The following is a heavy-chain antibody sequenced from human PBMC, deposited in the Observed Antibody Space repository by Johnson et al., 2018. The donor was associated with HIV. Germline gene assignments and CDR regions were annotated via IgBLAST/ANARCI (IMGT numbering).Heavy chain of an antibody. CDR2: ITGSGGST. CDR3: EKLPMSKMIAYYVHACDL. Sequence: QVQLVESGGGLVKAGGSLRFSCEASGFTFSRYGMHWVRQAPGKGLEWVSAITGSGGSTYYADSVKGRFIISRDNYKNTLDLQMESLRAEDTAVYYCEKLPMSKMIAYYVHACDLWGQGTMVTIS. D-gene: IGHD3-16*01. J-gene: IGHJ3*01. V-gene: IGHV3-NL1*01. CDR1: GFTFSRYG.